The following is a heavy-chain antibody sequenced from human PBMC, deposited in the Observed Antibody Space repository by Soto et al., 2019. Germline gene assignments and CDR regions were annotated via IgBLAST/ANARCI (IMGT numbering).Heavy chain of an antibody. Sequence: GGSLRLSCAASGFTFSTHAMHWVRQAPGKGLECVAIVSFDGSNKYYADSVKGRFTISRDNSKNTLYLQMSGLTPEDTAVYYCARVKPELTAPGGGLIAHWARRSLVPVS. CDR2: VSFDGSNK. D-gene: IGHD3-16*02. V-gene: IGHV3-30-3*01. CDR1: GFTFSTHA. CDR3: ARVKPELTAPGGGLIAH. J-gene: IGHJ1*01.